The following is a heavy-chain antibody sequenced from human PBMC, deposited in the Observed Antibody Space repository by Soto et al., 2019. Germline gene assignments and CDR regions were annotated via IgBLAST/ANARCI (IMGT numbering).Heavy chain of an antibody. CDR2: IYYSGST. D-gene: IGHD6-19*01. CDR1: GASISSHSFY. Sequence: SETLSLTCNVSGASISSHSFYWGWIRQPPGKGLEWIGSIYYSGSTYYNPSLKSRVTMSVDTSKNQFSLSLSSVTAAETAVYYCARQSSGWYNWFDPWGQGTLVTVSS. V-gene: IGHV4-39*01. CDR3: ARQSSGWYNWFDP. J-gene: IGHJ5*02.